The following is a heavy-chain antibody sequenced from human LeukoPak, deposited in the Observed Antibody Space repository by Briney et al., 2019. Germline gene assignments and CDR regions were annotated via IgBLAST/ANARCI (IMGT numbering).Heavy chain of an antibody. CDR2: ISPNSGGS. D-gene: IGHD5-18*01. Sequence: GASVKVSCKASGYIFTGYYIHWVRQAPGQGLEWMGWISPNSGGSNYAQKFQGRVTMTRDTSINTAYMELSKLRSDDAAVYFCARDSSRGYTYAFDYWGQGTLVSVSS. V-gene: IGHV1-2*02. J-gene: IGHJ4*02. CDR3: ARDSSRGYTYAFDY. CDR1: GYIFTGYY.